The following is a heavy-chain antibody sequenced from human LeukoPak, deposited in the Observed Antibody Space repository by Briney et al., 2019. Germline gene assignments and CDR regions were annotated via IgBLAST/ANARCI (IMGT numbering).Heavy chain of an antibody. CDR2: ISARDNTI. V-gene: IGHV3-11*01. CDR3: ARGARWAYYFDY. J-gene: IGHJ4*02. CDR1: GFTFSDYY. D-gene: IGHD4-23*01. Sequence: GGSLRLSCTASGFTFSDYYMSWIRQTPGKGLEWLSYISARDNTIQYADSVKGRFTISRDNANNSVFLQMNNLRAEDSAIYYCARGARWAYYFDYWGQGSLVTVSS.